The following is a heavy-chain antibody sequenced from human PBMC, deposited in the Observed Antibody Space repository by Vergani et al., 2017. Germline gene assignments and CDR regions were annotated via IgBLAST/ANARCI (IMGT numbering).Heavy chain of an antibody. V-gene: IGHV4-38-2*01. CDR2: IHHSGDT. CDR1: DSSIMTNPY. CDR3: AGHRGSGGFFPSSYFYGMDV. D-gene: IGHD3-10*01. Sequence: QVQLQESGPGLVKPSETLTLTCDVSDSSIMTNPYWGWFRQSPGKGLEWIGCIHHSGDTHYNSSLKSRVSISIVSSSKFSLSRTSVTAADTAIYYCAGHRGSGGFFPSSYFYGMDVWGHGTTVTVSS. J-gene: IGHJ6*02.